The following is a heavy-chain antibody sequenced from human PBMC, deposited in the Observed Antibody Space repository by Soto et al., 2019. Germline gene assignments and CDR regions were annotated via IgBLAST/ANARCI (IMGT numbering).Heavy chain of an antibody. D-gene: IGHD4-17*01. CDR3: ARTTVTASYYYMDV. Sequence: ASVKVSCKASGYTFTKYGFTWVRQAPGQGLEWLGWISTYNGNTKYAQKVQGRLTMTTDTSTSTANMELTSLRSDDTALYYCARTTVTASYYYMDVWGKGSTVTVAS. CDR2: ISTYNGNT. CDR1: GYTFTKYG. J-gene: IGHJ6*03. V-gene: IGHV1-18*01.